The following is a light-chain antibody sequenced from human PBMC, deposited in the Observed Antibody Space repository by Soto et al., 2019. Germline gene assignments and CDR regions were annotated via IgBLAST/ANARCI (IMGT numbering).Light chain of an antibody. J-gene: IGLJ3*02. Sequence: QSVLTQPPSVSGAPGQRVTISCPWNSSNIGAGYDVHWYQKGLGTAPKLVIFAFTSRPSGVPDRFSGSRSDSSASLVVTGLQAEDEADYYCQSYDIRVSGWVFGGGTKLTVL. V-gene: IGLV1-40*01. CDR2: AFT. CDR1: SSNIGAGYD. CDR3: QSYDIRVSGWV.